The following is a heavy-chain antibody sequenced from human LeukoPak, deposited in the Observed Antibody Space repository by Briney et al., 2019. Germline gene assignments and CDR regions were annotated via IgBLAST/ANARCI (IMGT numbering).Heavy chain of an antibody. CDR3: ARDRSSSSSRYYYGMDV. V-gene: IGHV3-11*06. CDR1: GFTFSDYY. J-gene: IGHJ6*02. D-gene: IGHD6-6*01. CDR2: ISSSSSYT. Sequence: GGSLRLSCAASGFTFSDYYMSWIRQAPGKGLEWVSYISSSSSYTNYADSVKGRFTISRDNSKNTLYLQMNSLRAEDTAVYYCARDRSSSSSRYYYGMDVWGQGTTVTVSS.